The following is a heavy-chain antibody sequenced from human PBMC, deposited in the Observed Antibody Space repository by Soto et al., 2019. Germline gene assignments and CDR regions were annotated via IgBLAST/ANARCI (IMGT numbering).Heavy chain of an antibody. V-gene: IGHV4-39*07. CDR2: IYHSGRT. D-gene: IGHD3-22*01. CDR1: GESISSSSYY. J-gene: IGHJ3*02. Sequence: SETLSLTCIVSGESISSSSYYWGWIRQPPGKGLEWIGSIYHSGRTYYNPSLKSRVTISVDRSKNQFSLKLSSVTAADTAVYYCARGGYYDSSGYYQDAFDIWGQGTMVT. CDR3: ARGGYYDSSGYYQDAFDI.